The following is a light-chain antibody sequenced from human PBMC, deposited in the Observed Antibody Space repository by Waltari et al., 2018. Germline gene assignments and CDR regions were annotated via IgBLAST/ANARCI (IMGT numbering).Light chain of an antibody. CDR1: QSVRSSY. CDR2: DAS. CDR3: QQHDNSLWT. J-gene: IGKJ1*01. V-gene: IGKV3-20*01. Sequence: ELVLTQSPGTLSLSPGESATLSCRASQSVRSSYLAWYQQKPGQAPRLLLFDASTRASGIPDRFSGSGSGTEFTLTITRLEPEDFAVYFCQQHDNSLWTFGQGTKVEVK.